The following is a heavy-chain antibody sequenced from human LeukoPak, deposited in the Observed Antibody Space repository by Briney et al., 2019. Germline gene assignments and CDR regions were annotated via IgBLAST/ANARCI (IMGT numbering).Heavy chain of an antibody. Sequence: PSETLSLTCAVSGGSISSGGYSWSRIRQPPGKGLEWIGYIYHSGSTYYNPSLKSRVTISVDTSKNQFSLKLSSVTAADTAVYYCARTLPNTYYYDSSGQDDAFDIWGQGTMVTVSS. CDR1: GGSISSGGYS. J-gene: IGHJ3*02. CDR2: IYHSGST. D-gene: IGHD3-22*01. CDR3: ARTLPNTYYYDSSGQDDAFDI. V-gene: IGHV4-30-2*01.